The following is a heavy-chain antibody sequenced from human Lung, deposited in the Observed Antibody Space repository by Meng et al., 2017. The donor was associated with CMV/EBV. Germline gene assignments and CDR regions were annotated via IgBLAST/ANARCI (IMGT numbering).Heavy chain of an antibody. V-gene: IGHV1-69*13. J-gene: IGHJ3*02. D-gene: IGHD2-15*01. Sequence: SXXVSCKASGGTFTGYAVGWVRQAPGQGLEWMGGIIPILGTVNYAQNFQDRVTITADESTVTAYMELSSLRSEDTAVYYCARGTAIVQYISSGLDIWGQGXMVTVSS. CDR3: ARGTAIVQYISSGLDI. CDR1: GGTFTGYA. CDR2: IIPILGTV.